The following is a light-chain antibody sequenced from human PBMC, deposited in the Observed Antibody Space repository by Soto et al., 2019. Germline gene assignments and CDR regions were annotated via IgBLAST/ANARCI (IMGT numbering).Light chain of an antibody. CDR2: AAS. CDR3: QQSYSNPPWT. CDR1: QSITNY. V-gene: IGKV1-39*01. J-gene: IGKJ1*01. Sequence: DIQMTQSPSSLSASVGDRVSITCRASQSITNYLNWYQQKPGKAPKLLIYAASNLQSGVPSRFSGSGSGTDFTLTISSLQPEDFATYYCQQSYSNPPWTFGQGTKVDIK.